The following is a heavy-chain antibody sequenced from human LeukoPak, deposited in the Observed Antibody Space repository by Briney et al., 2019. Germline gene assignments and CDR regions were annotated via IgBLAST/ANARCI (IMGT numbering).Heavy chain of an antibody. Sequence: GSLRLSCAASAFTFSSYWMSWIRQPPGKGLEWIGYIYHSGNTNYSPSLESRVTMSVDESKNQFSLRVHFVSAADTAVYYCASGRRAAVAGRFDSWGQGTLVTVSS. CDR3: ASGRRAAVAGRFDS. J-gene: IGHJ4*02. CDR1: AFTFSSYW. CDR2: IYHSGNT. V-gene: IGHV4-4*09. D-gene: IGHD6-19*01.